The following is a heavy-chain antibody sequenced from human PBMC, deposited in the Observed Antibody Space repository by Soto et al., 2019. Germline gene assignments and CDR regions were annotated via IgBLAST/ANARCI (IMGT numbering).Heavy chain of an antibody. D-gene: IGHD1-26*01. CDR3: VGVASSRATDV. Sequence: SETLSLTCVISGSSVSSNSAAWIWIRQSPSRGLEWLGRTYYRSKWYNDYAVSVKSRITINPDTSKNQFSLHLDSVIPEDTAVYYCVGVASSRATDVRCQAPSV. J-gene: IGHJ6*02. CDR2: TYYRSKWYN. CDR1: GSSVSSNSAA. V-gene: IGHV6-1*01.